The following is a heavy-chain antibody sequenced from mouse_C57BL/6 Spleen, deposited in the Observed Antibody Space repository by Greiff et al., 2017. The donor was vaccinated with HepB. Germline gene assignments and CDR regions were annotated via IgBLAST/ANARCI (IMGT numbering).Heavy chain of an antibody. CDR1: GYSITSGYY. V-gene: IGHV3-6*01. CDR3: ALRVYAMDY. J-gene: IGHJ4*01. CDR2: ISYDGSN. Sequence: EVKLMESGPGLVKPSQSLSLTCSVTGYSITSGYYWNWIRQFPGNKLEWMGYISYDGSNNYNPSLKNRISITRDTSKNQFFLKLNSVTTEDTATYYCALRVYAMDYWGQGTSVTVSS.